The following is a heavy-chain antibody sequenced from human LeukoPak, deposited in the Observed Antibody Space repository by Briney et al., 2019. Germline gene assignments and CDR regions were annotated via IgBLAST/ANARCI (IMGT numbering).Heavy chain of an antibody. J-gene: IGHJ4*02. D-gene: IGHD5-12*01. CDR3: VTDRGLNTYDH. CDR2: IKPDGSDT. CDR1: GFTFSHYW. Sequence: GGSLRLSCATSGFTFSHYWMTWVRQPPGKGLEWVAIIKPDGSDTGYADSVRGRFTISRDNAKNSLSLQMSSLRAEDTAVYYCVTDRGLNTYDHWGQGTLVTVSS. V-gene: IGHV3-7*01.